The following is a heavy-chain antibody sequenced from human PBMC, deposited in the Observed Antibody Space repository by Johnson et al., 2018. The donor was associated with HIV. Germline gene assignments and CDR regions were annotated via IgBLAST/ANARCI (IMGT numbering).Heavy chain of an antibody. D-gene: IGHD4-17*01. J-gene: IGHJ3*02. CDR2: IWYDGSNK. Sequence: QVQLVESGGGVVQPGRSLRLSCAASGFTFSSYGMHWVRQAPGKGLGWVAVIWYDGSNKYYADSVKGRFTISRDNSKNTLYLQMNSLRVEDTAVYYCARSPETGDRLWRAFDIWGHGTMVTVSS. CDR1: GFTFSSYG. CDR3: ARSPETGDRLWRAFDI. V-gene: IGHV3-33*01.